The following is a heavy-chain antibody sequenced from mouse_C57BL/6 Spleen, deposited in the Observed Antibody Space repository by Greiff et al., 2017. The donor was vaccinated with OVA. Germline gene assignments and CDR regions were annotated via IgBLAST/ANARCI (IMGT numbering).Heavy chain of an antibody. V-gene: IGHV1-55*01. CDR2: IYPGSGST. J-gene: IGHJ3*01. Sequence: QVQLQQPGAELVKPGASVKMSCKASGYTFTSYWITWVKQRPGPGLEWIGDIYPGSGSTNYNEKFKSKATLTVDTSSSTAYMQLSSLTSEDSAVYYGARGVDYDGYTFADWGQGTLVTVSA. CDR3: ARGVDYDGYTFAD. D-gene: IGHD2-3*01. CDR1: GYTFTSYW.